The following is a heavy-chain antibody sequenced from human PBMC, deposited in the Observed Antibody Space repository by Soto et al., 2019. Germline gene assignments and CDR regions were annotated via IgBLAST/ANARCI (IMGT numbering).Heavy chain of an antibody. CDR2: INSDGSST. CDR1: GSTFSNDW. Sequence: EVQLVESGGGLLQPGGSLRLSCAVSGSTFSNDWMHWVRQAPGKGLVWVSHINSDGSSTNYADFVKGRLTIARDNAKNTVYLQRNSLRAEDTAVYYCARDRSYSLDVWGQGTTVTVSS. CDR3: ARDRSYSLDV. V-gene: IGHV3-74*01. J-gene: IGHJ6*02.